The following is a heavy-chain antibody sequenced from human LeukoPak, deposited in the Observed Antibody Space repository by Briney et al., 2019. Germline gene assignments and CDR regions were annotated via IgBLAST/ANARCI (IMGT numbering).Heavy chain of an antibody. D-gene: IGHD3-3*01. Sequence: ASVKVSCKASGYTFTSYDINWVRQATGQGLEWMGWMNPNSGNTGYAQKFQGRVTITRNTSISTAYMELSSLRSKDTAVYYCARTTYDFWSGYYHFDYWGQGTLVTVSS. CDR1: GYTFTSYD. J-gene: IGHJ4*02. CDR2: MNPNSGNT. CDR3: ARTTYDFWSGYYHFDY. V-gene: IGHV1-8*03.